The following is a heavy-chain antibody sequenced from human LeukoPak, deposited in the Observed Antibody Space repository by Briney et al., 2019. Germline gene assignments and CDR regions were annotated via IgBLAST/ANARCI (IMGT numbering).Heavy chain of an antibody. CDR3: ASGYCGRTTCSPPFDY. CDR2: ISYDGSSK. Sequence: GGSLRLSCAASGFTFSSNAMHWVRQAPGKGLEWVAVISYDGSSKYYADSVKGRFTISRDNSKNTLYLQMNSLRAEDTALYYCASGYCGRTTCSPPFDYWGQGTLVTVSS. J-gene: IGHJ4*02. D-gene: IGHD2-2*01. CDR1: GFTFSSNA. V-gene: IGHV3-30-3*01.